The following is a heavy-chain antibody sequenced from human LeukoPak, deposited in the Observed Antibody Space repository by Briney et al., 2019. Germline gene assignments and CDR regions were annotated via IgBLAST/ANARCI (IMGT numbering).Heavy chain of an antibody. Sequence: GGSLRLSCAASGFTFSSYAMSWVRQAPGKGLEWVSASSGSGGSTYYADSVKGRFTISRDNSKNTLYLQMNSLRAEDTAVYYCAKFLPTHIVVANYYFDYWGQGTLVTVSS. CDR3: AKFLPTHIVVANYYFDY. CDR1: GFTFSSYA. D-gene: IGHD2-21*01. CDR2: SSGSGGST. J-gene: IGHJ4*02. V-gene: IGHV3-23*01.